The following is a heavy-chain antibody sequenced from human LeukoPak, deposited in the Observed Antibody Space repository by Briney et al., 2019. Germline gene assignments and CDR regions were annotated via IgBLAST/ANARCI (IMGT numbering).Heavy chain of an antibody. CDR1: GFTFSSYG. D-gene: IGHD5-12*01. Sequence: PGGSLRLSCAASGFTFSSYGMHWVRQAPGKGLEWVAFIRYDGSNKYYADSVKGRFTISRDNSKNTLYLQMNSLRAEDTAVYYCAKDGIELPAFDIWGQGTMVTVSS. J-gene: IGHJ3*02. CDR2: IRYDGSNK. CDR3: AKDGIELPAFDI. V-gene: IGHV3-30*02.